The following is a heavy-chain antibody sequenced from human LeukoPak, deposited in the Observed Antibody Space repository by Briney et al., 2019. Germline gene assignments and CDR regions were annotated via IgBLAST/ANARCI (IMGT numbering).Heavy chain of an antibody. Sequence: SSETLSLTCAVYGGSFSGYYWSWIRQPPGKGLEWIGEINHSGSTNYNPSLKSRVTISVDTSKNQFSLKLSSVTAADTAVYYCARGRGDIVVVPAAIRREAKSFHTKGKPRVSSPQNWFDPWGQGTLVTVSS. D-gene: IGHD2-2*02. V-gene: IGHV4-34*01. CDR3: ARGRGDIVVVPAAIRREAKSFHTKGKPRVSSPQNWFDP. CDR2: INHSGST. CDR1: GGSFSGYY. J-gene: IGHJ5*02.